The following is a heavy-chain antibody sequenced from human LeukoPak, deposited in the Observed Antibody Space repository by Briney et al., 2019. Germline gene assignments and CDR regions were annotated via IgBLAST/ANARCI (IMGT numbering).Heavy chain of an antibody. D-gene: IGHD4-17*01. CDR3: ARGQWDYGDYVGYGMDV. J-gene: IGHJ6*02. V-gene: IGHV1-69*10. Sequence: ASVKVSCKTSGGTFSSYTFTWVRQAPGLGLEWMGRIIPILDITNYAQKFQGRVTITADKSTRTSYMELSRLRSEDTAVYYCARGQWDYGDYVGYGMDVWGQGPTVSVSS. CDR1: GGTFSSYT. CDR2: IIPILDIT.